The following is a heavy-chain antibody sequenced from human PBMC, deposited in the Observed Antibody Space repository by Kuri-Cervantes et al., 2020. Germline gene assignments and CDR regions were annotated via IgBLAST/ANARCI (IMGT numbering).Heavy chain of an antibody. V-gene: IGHV3-33*06. Sequence: GESLKISCAASGFTFSSYAMSWVRQAPGKGLEWVAVIWYDGSNKYYADSVKGRFTISRDNSKNKLYLQMNSLRAEDTAVYYCAKDRRVRGVHPLHYYYYMDVWGKGTTVTVSS. CDR2: IWYDGSNK. CDR3: AKDRRVRGVHPLHYYYYMDV. J-gene: IGHJ6*03. CDR1: GFTFSSYA. D-gene: IGHD3-10*01.